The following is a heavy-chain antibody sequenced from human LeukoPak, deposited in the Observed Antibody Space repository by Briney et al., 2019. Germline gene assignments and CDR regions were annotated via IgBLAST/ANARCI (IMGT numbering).Heavy chain of an antibody. CDR3: AEILWFGDSYGMDV. V-gene: IGHV4-39*01. J-gene: IGHJ6*02. Sequence: SETLSLTCTVSGGSISSSSYYWGWIRQPPGKGLEWIGSIYYSGSTYYNPSLKSRVTISVDTSKNQFSLKLSSVTAADTAVYYCAEILWFGDSYGMDVWGQGTTVTVSS. D-gene: IGHD3-10*01. CDR1: GGSISSSSYY. CDR2: IYYSGST.